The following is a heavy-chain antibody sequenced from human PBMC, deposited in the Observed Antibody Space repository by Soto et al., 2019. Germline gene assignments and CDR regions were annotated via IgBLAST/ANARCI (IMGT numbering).Heavy chain of an antibody. CDR3: ASHIVVVTATHSVDY. CDR2: INSDGSST. Sequence: EVQLVESGGGLVQPGGSLRLSCAASGFTFSSYWMHWVRQAPGKGLVWVSRINSDGSSTYYADSVKGRFTISRDNAKNTLYLQMNSLRAEDTAVYYCASHIVVVTATHSVDYWGQGTLVTVSS. J-gene: IGHJ4*02. D-gene: IGHD2-21*02. CDR1: GFTFSSYW. V-gene: IGHV3-74*01.